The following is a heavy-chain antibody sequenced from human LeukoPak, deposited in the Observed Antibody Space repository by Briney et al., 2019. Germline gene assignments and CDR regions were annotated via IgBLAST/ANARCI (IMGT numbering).Heavy chain of an antibody. J-gene: IGHJ6*03. CDR3: ARKLPERYCSSTSCYDSYYYMDV. Sequence: KTSETLSLTCTVSGGSISSYYWSWIRQPAGKGLEWIGRIYTSGSTNYNPSLKSRVTISVDKSKNQFSLKLSSVTAADTAVYYCARKLPERYCSSTSCYDSYYYMDVWGKGTTVTVSS. D-gene: IGHD2-2*01. V-gene: IGHV4-4*07. CDR1: GGSISSYY. CDR2: IYTSGST.